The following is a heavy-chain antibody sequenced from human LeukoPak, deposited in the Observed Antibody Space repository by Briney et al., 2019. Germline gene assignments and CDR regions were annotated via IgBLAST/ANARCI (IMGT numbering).Heavy chain of an antibody. V-gene: IGHV4-34*01. CDR2: INHSGST. CDR1: CGSFSGYY. CDR3: ARDQHSSSWDSAIYYYYYMDV. Sequence: PSETLSLTCAVYCGSFSGYYWSWIRQPPGKGLEWIGEINHSGSTNYNPPLKSRVTISVDTSKNQFSLKLSSVTAADTAVYYCARDQHSSSWDSAIYYYYYMDVWGKGTTVTVSS. J-gene: IGHJ6*03. D-gene: IGHD6-13*01.